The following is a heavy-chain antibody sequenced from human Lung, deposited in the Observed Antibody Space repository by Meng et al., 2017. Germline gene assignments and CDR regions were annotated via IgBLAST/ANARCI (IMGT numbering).Heavy chain of an antibody. CDR3: ARDEDISAAGKLFGDY. D-gene: IGHD6-25*01. CDR2: INPKSGDT. Sequence: QVQRVQSWAEGKKPGASVKVSCKPSGYNFPDYYIHWGRRAPGQGREWMGRINPKSGDTHYAQKFQARVTMTGDTSISTAYMELSGLRSDDTAMYYCARDEDISAAGKLFGDYWGQGTLVTVSS. J-gene: IGHJ4*02. CDR1: GYNFPDYY. V-gene: IGHV1-2*06.